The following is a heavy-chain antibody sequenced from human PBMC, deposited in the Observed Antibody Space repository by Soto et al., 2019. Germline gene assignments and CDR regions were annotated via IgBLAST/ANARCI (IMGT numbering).Heavy chain of an antibody. CDR3: ARYCSSTSSYATGFDP. Sequence: QVQLVQSGAEVKKPGASVKVSCKASGYTFTSYGISWVRQAPGQGLEWMGWISAYNGNTNYSQKLQGRVTMTTDTXTXAVYMELRSMRPDDTAVYSCARYCSSTSSYATGFDPWGQGTLVTFSS. CDR2: ISAYNGNT. D-gene: IGHD2-2*01. CDR1: GYTFTSYG. J-gene: IGHJ5*02. V-gene: IGHV1-18*01.